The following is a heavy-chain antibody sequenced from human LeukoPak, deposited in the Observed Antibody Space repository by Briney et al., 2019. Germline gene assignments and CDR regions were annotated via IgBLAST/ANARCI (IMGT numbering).Heavy chain of an antibody. D-gene: IGHD3-3*01. CDR1: GFTFSSYA. CDR3: AKDRTTFGVITGYGMDV. V-gene: IGHV3-23*01. CDR2: ISGSGGRT. J-gene: IGHJ6*02. Sequence: GGSLRLSCAASGFTFSSYAMSWVRQAPGTGLEWVSGISGSGGRTFNADSVKGRFTITRDNSKNTLYLQMNSLRAEDTAVYYCAKDRTTFGVITGYGMDVWGQGTTVTVTS.